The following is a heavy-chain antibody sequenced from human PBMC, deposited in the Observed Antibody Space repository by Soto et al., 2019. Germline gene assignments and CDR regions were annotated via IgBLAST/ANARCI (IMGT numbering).Heavy chain of an antibody. CDR2: ISSGSNYT. CDR1: GFTVSGYS. Sequence: EVQLVESGGGLVKPGGSLRLSCVVSGFTVSGYSMNWVRQAPGKGLEWVSSISSGSNYTYYADSVKGRFTISRDNAKNSVYLQMNSLRAEDTALYYCARDFKESQYYYYCMDVWGKGTTVTVSS. V-gene: IGHV3-21*06. CDR3: ARDFKESQYYYYCMDV. D-gene: IGHD3-10*01. J-gene: IGHJ6*03.